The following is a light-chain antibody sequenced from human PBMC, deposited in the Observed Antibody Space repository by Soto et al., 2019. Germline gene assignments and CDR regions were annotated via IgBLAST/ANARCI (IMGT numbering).Light chain of an antibody. CDR2: DVT. CDR3: ASITRSSTSV. J-gene: IGLJ1*01. V-gene: IGLV2-14*01. CDR1: SSDVGGYEY. Sequence: QSVLTQPASVSGSPGQSITISCTGTSSDVGGYEYVSWYQHQPDKAPKLIIYDVTNRPSGVSTRFSDSKSGNTASLTISGIQTEDEADYYCASITRSSTSVFGTGTKVTVL.